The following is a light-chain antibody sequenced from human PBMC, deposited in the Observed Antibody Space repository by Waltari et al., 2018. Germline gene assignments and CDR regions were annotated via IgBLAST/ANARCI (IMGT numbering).Light chain of an antibody. Sequence: DMQMSQDPSSSSPSVGDTGNIPCRARRRIATWQAGYQQKPGKAPTLLFYKASSLPSGVPSRFSGSGAGTEFTLTISSLQPEDFASYCCLQYNSSPYSFGHGTKVEIK. CDR3: LQYNSSPYS. CDR2: KAS. J-gene: IGKJ2*03. CDR1: RRIATW. V-gene: IGKV1-12*01.